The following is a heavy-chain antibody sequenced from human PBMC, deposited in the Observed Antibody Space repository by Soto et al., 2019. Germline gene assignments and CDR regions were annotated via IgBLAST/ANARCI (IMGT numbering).Heavy chain of an antibody. CDR1: GFTFSSYG. CDR2: IWSDGSNK. CDR3: GRENGYGSGSYYNDY. D-gene: IGHD3-10*01. J-gene: IGHJ4*02. Sequence: QVQLVESGGGVVQPARSLRLSCAASGFTFSSYGMHWVRQAPGKGLEWVAAIWSDGSNKYYADSVKGLFTRSRDNSTNTLYLQMNSLRAEATAVYYCGRENGYGSGSYYNDYWGQGTVVTVSS. V-gene: IGHV3-33*01.